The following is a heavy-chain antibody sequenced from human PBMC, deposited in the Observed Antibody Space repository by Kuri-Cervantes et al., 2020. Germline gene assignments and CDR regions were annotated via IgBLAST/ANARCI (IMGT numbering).Heavy chain of an antibody. Sequence: GGSLRLSCAASGFTFSGYSMHWVRQAPGKGLEWVAVISYDGSNKYYADSVKGRFTISRDNSKNTLYLQMNSLRAEDTAAYYCARSSSRYYFDYWGQGTLVTVSS. J-gene: IGHJ4*02. V-gene: IGHV3-30*03. CDR2: ISYDGSNK. D-gene: IGHD6-13*01. CDR1: GFTFSGYS. CDR3: ARSSSRYYFDY.